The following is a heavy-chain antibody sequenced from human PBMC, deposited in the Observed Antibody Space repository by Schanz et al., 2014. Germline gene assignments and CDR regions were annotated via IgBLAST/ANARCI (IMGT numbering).Heavy chain of an antibody. V-gene: IGHV1-69*04. D-gene: IGHD6-19*01. J-gene: IGHJ3*02. CDR3: ARGLGDERWLDLNEAFDI. CDR2: IIPILGIT. CDR1: GYSLNELS. Sequence: QVQLVQSGAEVKKPGASVKVSCKVSGYSLNELSMHWVRQAPGRGLEWMGRIIPILGITNVAQTFQDRVTITADKSTSTAYMELSSLRSEDTAVYYCARGLGDERWLDLNEAFDIWGQGTIVTVSS.